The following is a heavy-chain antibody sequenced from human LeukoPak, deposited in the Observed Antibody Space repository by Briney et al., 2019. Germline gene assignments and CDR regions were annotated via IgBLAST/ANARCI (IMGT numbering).Heavy chain of an antibody. J-gene: IGHJ4*02. CDR2: IYTSGST. CDR3: ARRGSYFTD. CDR1: GGSISSGSYY. V-gene: IGHV4-61*02. Sequence: PSETLSLTCTVSGGSISSGSYYWSWIRQPAGKGLEWIGRIYTSGSTNYNPSLKSRVTISVDTSKNQFSLKLSSVTAADTAVYYCARRGSYFTDWGQGTLVTVSS. D-gene: IGHD1-26*01.